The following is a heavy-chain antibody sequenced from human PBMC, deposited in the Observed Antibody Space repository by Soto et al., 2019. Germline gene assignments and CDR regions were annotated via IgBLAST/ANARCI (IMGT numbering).Heavy chain of an antibody. J-gene: IGHJ5*02. D-gene: IGHD3-10*01. CDR3: ATRRFSSPESSP. CDR2: INHSGST. CDR1: GGSFSGYY. V-gene: IGHV4-34*01. Sequence: TSETLSLTCAVYGGSFSGYYWSWIRQPPGKGLEWIGEINHSGSTNYNPSLKSRVTISVDTSKNQFSLKLSSVTASDTAMYYCATRRFSSPESSPWGQGTLVTVSS.